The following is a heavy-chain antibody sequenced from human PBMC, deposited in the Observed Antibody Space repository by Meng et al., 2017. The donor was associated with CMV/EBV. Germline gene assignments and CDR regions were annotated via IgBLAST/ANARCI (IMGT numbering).Heavy chain of an antibody. J-gene: IGHJ4*02. D-gene: IGHD3-10*01. Sequence: GGSLRLSCAASGFTFSSYSMNWVRQAPGKGLEWVSSISSSSSYIYYADSVKGRFTISRDNAKNSLYLQMNSLRAEDTAVYYCARDRGYYGSGSYGDYWGQGTLVTVSS. CDR1: GFTFSSYS. CDR3: ARDRGYYGSGSYGDY. CDR2: ISSSSSYI. V-gene: IGHV3-21*01.